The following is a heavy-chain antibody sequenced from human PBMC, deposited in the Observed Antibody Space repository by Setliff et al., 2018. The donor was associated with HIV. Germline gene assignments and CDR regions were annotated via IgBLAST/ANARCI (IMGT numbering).Heavy chain of an antibody. Sequence: SETLSLTCTVSGASISGYYWSWIRQAAGKGLEWIGRIETSGGNIDPNPSFKSRVTMSGDTPKNQFSLKLSSVTAADTAVYYCARDGVWSSGLDAFDIWGQGTMVTVSS. CDR3: ARDGVWSSGLDAFDI. D-gene: IGHD3-22*01. V-gene: IGHV4-4*07. J-gene: IGHJ3*02. CDR2: IETSGGNI. CDR1: GASISGYY.